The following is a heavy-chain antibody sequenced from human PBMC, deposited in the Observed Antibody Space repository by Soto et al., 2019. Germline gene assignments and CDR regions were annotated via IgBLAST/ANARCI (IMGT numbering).Heavy chain of an antibody. CDR3: TKSQSGSYFAAFDI. CDR2: VTGSGVTT. J-gene: IGHJ3*02. CDR1: GGSFDTYV. V-gene: IGHV3-23*01. Sequence: PXGSLRLSCVVSGGSFDTYVINWVRQAPGKGLEWVSAVTGSGVTTWYAESIKGRFTISRDNSKDTVFLQMNSLTAEDTALYYCTKSQSGSYFAAFDIWGQGTMVTVSS. D-gene: IGHD1-26*01.